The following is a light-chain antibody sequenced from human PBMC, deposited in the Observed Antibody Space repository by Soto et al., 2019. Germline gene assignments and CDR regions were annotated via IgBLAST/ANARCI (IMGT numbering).Light chain of an antibody. CDR2: GAS. CDR1: QSLSKS. Sequence: EIVLTPSPATLSLSPGERTTLSCRASQSLSKSLVWYQQKPGQAPRLLIDGASNRATGIPARFSGSGSGTDCTITISSLEPEDFAVYFCQQRSSWPLTVGGGTKVDIK. J-gene: IGKJ4*02. CDR3: QQRSSWPLT. V-gene: IGKV3-11*01.